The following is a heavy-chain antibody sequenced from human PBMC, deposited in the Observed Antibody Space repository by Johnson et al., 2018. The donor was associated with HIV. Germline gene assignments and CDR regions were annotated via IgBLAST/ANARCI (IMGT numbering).Heavy chain of an antibody. V-gene: IGHV3-15*01. CDR2: VKSKTDGGTT. J-gene: IGHJ3*02. D-gene: IGHD4-17*01. Sequence: VQLVESGGGVVQPGGSLRLSCAASGFTFSDAWMNWVRQAPGKGLEWVGRVKSKTDGGTTDYAAPVKGRFTISRDASKNTLYLQMSSLKTEDTTVYYCARVPDYGDYGYAFDIWGQGTMVTVSS. CDR3: ARVPDYGDYGYAFDI. CDR1: GFTFSDAW.